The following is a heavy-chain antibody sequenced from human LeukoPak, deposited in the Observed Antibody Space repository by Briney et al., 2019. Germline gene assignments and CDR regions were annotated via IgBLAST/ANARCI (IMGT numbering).Heavy chain of an antibody. CDR2: IIPIFGTA. D-gene: IGHD3-22*01. CDR1: GYTFTSYA. J-gene: IGHJ5*02. CDR3: ARDCPAYYYDSSGYSPWFDP. Sequence: SVKVSCKASGYTFTSYAMHWVRQAPGQGLEWMGGIIPIFGTANYAQKFQGRVTITADESTSTAYMELSSLRSEDTAVYYCARDCPAYYYDSSGYSPWFDPWGQGTLVTVSS. V-gene: IGHV1-69*13.